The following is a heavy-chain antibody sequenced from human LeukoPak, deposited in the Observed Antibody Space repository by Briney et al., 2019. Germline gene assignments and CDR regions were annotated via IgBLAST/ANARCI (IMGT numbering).Heavy chain of an antibody. V-gene: IGHV3-23*01. CDR1: GFTFSSYA. CDR2: ISSSGGST. D-gene: IGHD3-22*01. J-gene: IGHJ4*02. CDR3: AKNSVRSGYSYAY. Sequence: GGSLRLSCAASGFTFSSYAMSWARQAPGKGLEWVSAISSSGGSTYYAGSMKGRFTISRDNSKNTLFLQMNSLRAEDTAVYYCAKNSVRSGYSYAYWGQGTLVTVSS.